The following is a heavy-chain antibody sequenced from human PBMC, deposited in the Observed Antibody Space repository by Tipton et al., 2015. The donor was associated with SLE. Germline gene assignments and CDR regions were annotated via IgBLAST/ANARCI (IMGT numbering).Heavy chain of an antibody. J-gene: IGHJ4*02. CDR3: ARASTPNSYDCSGFYLSFYFDY. V-gene: IGHV4-30-4*07. CDR2: IYYSGST. Sequence: TLSLTCAVSGGSISSGGYSWSWIRQPPGKGLEWIGYIYYSGSTNYNPSLKSRVTISVDTSKNQFSLKLSSVTAADTAVYYCARASTPNSYDCSGFYLSFYFDYWGQGTQVTVSS. D-gene: IGHD3-22*01. CDR1: GGSISSGGYS.